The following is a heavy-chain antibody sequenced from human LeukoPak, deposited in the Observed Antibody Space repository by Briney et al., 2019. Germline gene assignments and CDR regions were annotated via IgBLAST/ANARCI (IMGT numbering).Heavy chain of an antibody. CDR1: GGTFSSYA. V-gene: IGHV1-69*13. CDR3: ASTGYCSGGSCYQWGYYYYGMDV. J-gene: IGHJ6*02. CDR2: IIPIFGTA. D-gene: IGHD2-15*01. Sequence: AASVKVSFKASGGTFSSYAISWVRQAPGQGLEWMGGIIPIFGTANYAQKFQGRVTITADESTSTAYMELSSLRSEDTAVYYCASTGYCSGGSCYQWGYYYYGMDVWGQGTTVTVSS.